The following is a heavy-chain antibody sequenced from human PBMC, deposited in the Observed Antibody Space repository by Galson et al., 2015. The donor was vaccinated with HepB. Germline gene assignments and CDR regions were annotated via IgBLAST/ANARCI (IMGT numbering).Heavy chain of an antibody. CDR2: IKRKTDGGTS. V-gene: IGHV3-15*01. D-gene: IGHD5-18*01. Sequence: SLRLSCAASGFTFSNAWMSWVRQAPGKGLEYVGRIKRKTDGGTSDYAAFVKGRFTISRDDSKNTLYLEMNSLQSEDTAVYYCASVGGYSPFHWGRGTLVTVSS. CDR1: GFTFSNAW. CDR3: ASVGGYSPFH. J-gene: IGHJ4*02.